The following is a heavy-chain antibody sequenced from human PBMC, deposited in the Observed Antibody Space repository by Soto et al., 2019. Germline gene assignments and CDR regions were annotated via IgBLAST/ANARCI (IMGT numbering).Heavy chain of an antibody. D-gene: IGHD5-12*01. Sequence: GGSLRLSCAASGFTFSSYWMSWVRQAPGKGLEWVANLKHDGSEKNYVDSVKGRFTISRDNAKNTLYLQMNSLRPEDTAVYFCAKDRGYEILDSWGQGTQVTVSS. J-gene: IGHJ4*02. V-gene: IGHV3-7*01. CDR1: GFTFSSYW. CDR2: LKHDGSEK. CDR3: AKDRGYEILDS.